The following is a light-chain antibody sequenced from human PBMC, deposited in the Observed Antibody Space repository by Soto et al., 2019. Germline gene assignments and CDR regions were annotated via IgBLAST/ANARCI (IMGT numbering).Light chain of an antibody. CDR3: QQYGSSPPIT. CDR1: QTITSTY. Sequence: EIVLTQSPGTLSLSPGERATLSCRASQTITSTYLAWFQQKPGQAARLLIYGTASRAPDIPDRFSGDGAGADFTLTISRLEPEDFAVYYCQQYGSSPPITFGQGTRLEIK. J-gene: IGKJ5*01. CDR2: GTA. V-gene: IGKV3-20*01.